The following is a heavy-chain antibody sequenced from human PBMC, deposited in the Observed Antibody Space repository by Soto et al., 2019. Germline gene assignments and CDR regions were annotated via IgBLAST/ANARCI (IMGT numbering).Heavy chain of an antibody. J-gene: IGHJ6*03. Sequence: ASVKVSCKASGYTFTSYDINWVRQATGQGLEWMGWMNPNSGNTSYAQKFQGRVTMTRNTSISTAYMELSSLRSEDTAVYYCARGLRGIAAAGTSYYYYMDVWGKGTTVTVSS. CDR2: MNPNSGNT. CDR1: GYTFTSYD. D-gene: IGHD6-13*01. CDR3: ARGLRGIAAAGTSYYYYMDV. V-gene: IGHV1-8*01.